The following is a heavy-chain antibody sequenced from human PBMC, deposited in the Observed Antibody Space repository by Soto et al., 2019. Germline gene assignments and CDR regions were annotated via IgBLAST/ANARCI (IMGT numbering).Heavy chain of an antibody. CDR2: ISAYNGNT. V-gene: IGHV1-18*01. CDR1: GYTFTSYG. D-gene: IGHD3-9*01. J-gene: IGHJ6*02. CDR3: ARGPGGYDILTGYYGDLDYYGMDV. Sequence: QVQLVQSGAEVKKPGASVKVSCKASGYTFTSYGISWVRQAPGQGLEWMGWISAYNGNTNYAQKLQGRVTMTTDTSTSTAYMELRSLRSDDTAVYYCARGPGGYDILTGYYGDLDYYGMDVWGQGTTVTVSS.